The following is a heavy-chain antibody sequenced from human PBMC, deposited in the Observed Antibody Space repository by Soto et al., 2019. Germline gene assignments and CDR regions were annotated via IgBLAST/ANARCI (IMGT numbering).Heavy chain of an antibody. CDR3: ARHYSSGSRNWFDP. CDR1: GGSLNSSTYF. CDR2: IHYSGST. V-gene: IGHV4-39*01. J-gene: IGHJ5*02. D-gene: IGHD6-19*01. Sequence: PSETLSLTFSVSGGSLNSSTYFWGWVRQPPGKGLEWIGSIHYSGSTYYNPSLRSRVTISVDTSKNQFPLKLSSVTAADTAVFYCARHYSSGSRNWFDPWGQGTRVTVSS.